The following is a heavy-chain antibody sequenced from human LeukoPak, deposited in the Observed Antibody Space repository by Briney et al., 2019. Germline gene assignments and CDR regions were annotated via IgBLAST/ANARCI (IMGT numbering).Heavy chain of an antibody. J-gene: IGHJ4*02. D-gene: IGHD1-26*01. CDR3: ARKSGSSVGGLFDY. V-gene: IGHV4-30-4*01. CDR1: GGSISSGDYY. CDR2: IYYSGST. Sequence: SETLSLTCTVSGGSISSGDYYWSWIRQPPGKGLEWIGYIYYSGSTYYNPSLKSRVTISVDTSKNQFSLKLSSVTAADTAVYYCARKSGSSVGGLFDYWGQGTLVTVSS.